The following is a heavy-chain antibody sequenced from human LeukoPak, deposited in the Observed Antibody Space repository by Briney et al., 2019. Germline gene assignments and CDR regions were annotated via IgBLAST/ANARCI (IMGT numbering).Heavy chain of an antibody. D-gene: IGHD3-22*01. J-gene: IGHJ4*02. Sequence: GGSLRLSCAASGFTFSSYAMSWVRQAPGKGLEWVSAISGSGGSTYYADSVKGRFTISRDNSKNTLYLQMISLRAEDTAVYYCAKAQDYYDSSGYYWDYWGQGTLVIVSS. CDR1: GFTFSSYA. CDR3: AKAQDYYDSSGYYWDY. CDR2: ISGSGGST. V-gene: IGHV3-23*01.